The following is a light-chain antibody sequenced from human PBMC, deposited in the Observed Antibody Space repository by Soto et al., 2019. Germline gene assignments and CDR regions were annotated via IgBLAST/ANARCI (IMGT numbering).Light chain of an antibody. CDR3: QQYGSSSWT. J-gene: IGKJ1*01. Sequence: EIVLTQSPGTLSLSPGERATLSCRASQSVSSSYLAWYQHKPGQAPRLLIYGASSRATGIPDRFSGSGSGTDFNLTISRLEPEDFAVYYCQQYGSSSWTFVQGTKVDVK. CDR1: QSVSSSY. V-gene: IGKV3-20*01. CDR2: GAS.